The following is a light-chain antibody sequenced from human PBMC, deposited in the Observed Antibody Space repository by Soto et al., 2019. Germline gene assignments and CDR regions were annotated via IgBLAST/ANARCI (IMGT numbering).Light chain of an antibody. CDR3: QHRSNWPPWT. J-gene: IGKJ1*01. CDR1: QSVNSY. V-gene: IGKV3-11*01. Sequence: EIVLTQSPATLSLSPGERATLSCRASQSVNSYITWYQQKPGQAPRLIIYDASDRATGIPSRFTGSGFGTDFTLTISSLEPEDFAVYYCQHRSNWPPWTFGQGTKVDIK. CDR2: DAS.